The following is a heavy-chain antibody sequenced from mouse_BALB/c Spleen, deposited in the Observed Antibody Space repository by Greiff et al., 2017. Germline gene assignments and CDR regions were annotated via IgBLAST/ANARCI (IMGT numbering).Heavy chain of an antibody. CDR2: IDPENGNT. V-gene: IGHV14-1*02. Sequence: EVQLQQSGAELVRPGALVKLSCKASGFNIKDYYMHWVKQRPEQGLEWIGWIDPENGNTIYDPKFQGKASITADTSSNTAYLQLSSLTSEDTAVYYCARKVLRDYFDYWGQGTTLTVSS. CDR1: GFNIKDYY. D-gene: IGHD1-1*01. J-gene: IGHJ2*01. CDR3: ARKVLRDYFDY.